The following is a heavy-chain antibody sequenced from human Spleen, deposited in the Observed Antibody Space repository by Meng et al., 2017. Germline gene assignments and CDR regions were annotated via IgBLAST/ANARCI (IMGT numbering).Heavy chain of an antibody. V-gene: IGHV3-53*04. CDR2: IFSGGAT. CDR3: ALGAADYSFDY. Sequence: VQLAASGGALVQPGRSLRLFCAASWFSFSSHLMHWVRQAPGKGLEWVSVIFSGGATYYADSVKGRFTISRHSSKNTLYLQMNSLRAEDTAVYYCALGAADYSFDYWGQGTLVTVSS. J-gene: IGHJ4*02. CDR1: WFSFSSHL. D-gene: IGHD3-16*01.